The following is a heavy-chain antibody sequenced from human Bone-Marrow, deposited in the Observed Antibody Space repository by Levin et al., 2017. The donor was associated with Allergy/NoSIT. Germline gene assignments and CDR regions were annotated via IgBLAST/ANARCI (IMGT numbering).Heavy chain of an antibody. D-gene: IGHD4-17*01. CDR2: ISAYSGNT. J-gene: IGHJ6*02. Sequence: ASVKVSCKASGYTFTNYGFSWVRQAPGQGLEWMGWISAYSGNTNYAQKLQGRVTMTTDTSKSTAYMEMRSLRSDDTAVYYCARDQVTTHYYYYGMDVWGQGTTVTVSS. CDR1: GYTFTNYG. CDR3: ARDQVTTHYYYYGMDV. V-gene: IGHV1-18*01.